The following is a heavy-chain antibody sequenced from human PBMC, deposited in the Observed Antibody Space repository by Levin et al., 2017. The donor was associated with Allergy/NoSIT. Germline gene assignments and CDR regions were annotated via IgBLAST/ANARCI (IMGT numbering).Heavy chain of an antibody. D-gene: IGHD3-22*01. CDR1: GFTFSSYG. V-gene: IGHV3-30*18. Sequence: GGSLRLSCVASGFTFSSYGMHWVRQAPGKGLEWVAIISSDGSNKYYADSVKGRFTISRDNSKNTLYLQVNTLRAEDTAVYYCAKGYDSYCDYWGQGTLVTVSS. J-gene: IGHJ4*02. CDR3: AKGYDSYCDY. CDR2: ISSDGSNK.